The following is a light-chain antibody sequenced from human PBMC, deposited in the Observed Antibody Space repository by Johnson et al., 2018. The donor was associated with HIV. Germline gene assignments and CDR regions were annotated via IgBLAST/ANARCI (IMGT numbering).Light chain of an antibody. CDR1: TSNIGNNY. CDR3: GTWDSSLSFYV. CDR2: ENN. V-gene: IGLV1-51*02. Sequence: QPVLTQPPSVSAAPGQKVTISCSGSTSNIGNNYVSWYQQLPGTAPKLLIYENNKRPSGIPDRFSGSKSGTSATLGLTRLQTGDEADYYCGTWDSSLSFYVFGTGTKVTVL. J-gene: IGLJ1*01.